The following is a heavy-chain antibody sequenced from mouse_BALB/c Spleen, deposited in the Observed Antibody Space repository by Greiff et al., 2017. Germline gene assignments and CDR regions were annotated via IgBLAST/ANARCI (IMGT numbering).Heavy chain of an antibody. CDR3: ARHYRYRYYFDY. V-gene: IGHV1S137*01. CDR1: GYTFTDYA. CDR2: ISTYYGDA. J-gene: IGHJ2*01. D-gene: IGHD2-14*01. Sequence: QVQLQQSGAELVRPGVSVKISCKGSGYTFTDYAMHWVKQSHAKSLEWIGVISTYYGDASYNQKFKGKATMTVDKSSSTAYMELARLTSEDSAIYYCARHYRYRYYFDYWGQGTTLTVSS.